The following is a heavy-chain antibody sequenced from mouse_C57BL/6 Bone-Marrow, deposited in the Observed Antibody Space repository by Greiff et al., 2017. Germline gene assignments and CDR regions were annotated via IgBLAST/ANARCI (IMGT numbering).Heavy chain of an antibody. Sequence: VQLKESGPELVKPGASVKISCKASGYSFTDYNMNWVKQSNGKSLEWIGVINPNYGTTSYNQKFKGKATLTVDQSSSTAYMQLNSLTSEDSAVYYCARRDGSSPAWFAYWGQGTLVTVSA. V-gene: IGHV1-39*01. CDR1: GYSFTDYN. CDR3: ARRDGSSPAWFAY. CDR2: INPNYGTT. D-gene: IGHD1-1*01. J-gene: IGHJ3*01.